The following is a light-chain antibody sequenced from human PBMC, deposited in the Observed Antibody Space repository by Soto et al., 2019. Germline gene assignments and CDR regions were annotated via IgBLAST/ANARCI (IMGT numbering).Light chain of an antibody. CDR1: QSVRSN. CDR2: GAS. Sequence: EIVMTQSPATLSVSPGEWATLSCRASQSVRSNLAWYQQKLGQAPRLLIYGASTRATGIPARFSGSGSGTEFTLTISSLQSGDFALYYCQQYNNWPPITFGQGTRLEI. CDR3: QQYNNWPPIT. V-gene: IGKV3-15*01. J-gene: IGKJ5*01.